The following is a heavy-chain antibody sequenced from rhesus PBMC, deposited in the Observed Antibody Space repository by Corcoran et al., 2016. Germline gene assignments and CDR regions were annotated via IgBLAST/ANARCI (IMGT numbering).Heavy chain of an antibody. CDR2: IYWDDDK. Sequence: QVTLKESGPALVKPTQTLTLPCPFSGFSLTTSGMGVGWILQPPGKSLEWLALIYWDDDKRYSTSLKSRLTISKDTSKKQVVLTMTNMDPVDTATYYCARYNWNYGYCDYWGQGVLVTVSS. CDR1: GFSLTTSGMG. J-gene: IGHJ4*01. D-gene: IGHD1-26*01. V-gene: IGHV2-174*01. CDR3: ARYNWNYGYCDY.